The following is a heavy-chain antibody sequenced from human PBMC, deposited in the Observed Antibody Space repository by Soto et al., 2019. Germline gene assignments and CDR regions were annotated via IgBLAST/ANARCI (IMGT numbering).Heavy chain of an antibody. V-gene: IGHV4-59*01. CDR1: GGSISSYY. Sequence: SETLSLTCTVTGGSISSYYWSWIRQPPGKGLEWIGYIYYSGSTNYNPSLKSRVTISVDTSKNQFSLKLSSVTAADTAVYYCARGGGSGYYYRFDYWGQGTLVTVSS. D-gene: IGHD3-22*01. CDR2: IYYSGST. CDR3: ARGGGSGYYYRFDY. J-gene: IGHJ4*02.